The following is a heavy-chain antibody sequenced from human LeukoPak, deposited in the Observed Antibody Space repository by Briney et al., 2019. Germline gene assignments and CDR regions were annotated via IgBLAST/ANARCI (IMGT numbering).Heavy chain of an antibody. CDR3: ARDRGVWSSGWSHLVAFDI. D-gene: IGHD6-19*01. V-gene: IGHV1-18*01. CDR1: GYTFTNYD. CDR2: ISAYNGKT. J-gene: IGHJ3*02. Sequence: GASVKVSCKASGYTFTNYDISWVRQAPGQGLEWMGWISAYNGKTNYAQKLQGRVTMTTDTSTSTAYMELRSLRSDDTAVYYCARDRGVWSSGWSHLVAFDIWGQGTMVTVSS.